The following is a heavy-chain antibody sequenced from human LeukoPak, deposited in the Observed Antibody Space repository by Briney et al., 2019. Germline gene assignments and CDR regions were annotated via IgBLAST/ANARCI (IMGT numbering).Heavy chain of an antibody. CDR1: GFIFGNYA. CDR2: VNSNGGST. Sequence: GGSLRLSCVASGFIFGNYAMHWVRQAPGKGLEYVSTVNSNGGSTYNADSVKGRFTVSRDNSKNTLYLHMGSLRAEDMAVYYCARGNIVFYYGLDVWGQGTTVTVSS. V-gene: IGHV3-64*02. CDR3: ARGNIVFYYGLDV. D-gene: IGHD2/OR15-2a*01. J-gene: IGHJ6*02.